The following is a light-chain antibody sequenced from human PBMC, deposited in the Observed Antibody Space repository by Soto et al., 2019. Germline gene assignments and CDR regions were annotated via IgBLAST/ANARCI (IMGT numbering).Light chain of an antibody. CDR3: QQFNSYPRT. J-gene: IGKJ1*01. CDR2: DAS. CDR1: QGISSA. V-gene: IGKV1-13*02. Sequence: AIQLPQSPSSLSASVGDSVTITCRASQGISSALAGYQQKPGKAPKLLIYDASSLESGVPSRFSGSGSGTDFTLTISSLQPEDFATYYCQQFNSYPRTFGQGTKVEIK.